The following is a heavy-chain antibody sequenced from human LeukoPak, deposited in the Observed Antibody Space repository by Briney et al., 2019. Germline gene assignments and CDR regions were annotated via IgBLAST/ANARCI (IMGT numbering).Heavy chain of an antibody. CDR2: ISYDGSNK. CDR3: AKDLRSGWESDIDY. CDR1: GFTFRSYG. V-gene: IGHV3-30*18. D-gene: IGHD6-19*01. J-gene: IGHJ4*02. Sequence: GRSLRLSCAASGFTFRSYGMHRVREAPGKGLDWVAVISYDGSNKYYADSVKGRFTISRDNSKNTLYLQMNSLRAEDTAVYYCAKDLRSGWESDIDYWGQGTLVTVSS.